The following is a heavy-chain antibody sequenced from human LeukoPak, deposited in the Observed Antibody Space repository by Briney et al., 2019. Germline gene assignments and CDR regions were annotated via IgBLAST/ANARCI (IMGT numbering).Heavy chain of an antibody. CDR2: ISSNGGST. CDR3: MKDPVATVGYYFDY. CDR1: GFTFSSFA. D-gene: IGHD4-23*01. Sequence: PGGSLRLSCSASGFTFSSFAMHWVRQAPGKGLEYVSAISSNGGSTYYADSVKGRFTISRDNSKNTLYLQMSSLRAEDTAVYYCMKDPVATVGYYFDYWGQGTLVTVSS. J-gene: IGHJ4*02. V-gene: IGHV3-64D*06.